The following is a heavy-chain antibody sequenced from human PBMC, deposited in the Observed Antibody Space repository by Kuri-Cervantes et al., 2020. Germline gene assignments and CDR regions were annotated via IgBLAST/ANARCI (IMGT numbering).Heavy chain of an antibody. Sequence: LSLTCAASGFTFDDYAMHWVRQAPGKGLEWVSGISWNSGSIGYADSVKGRFTISRDNAKNSLYLQMNSLRAEDTAVYYCARNYGDYGMDVWGQGTTVTCSS. CDR1: GFTFDDYA. V-gene: IGHV3-9*01. CDR3: ARNYGDYGMDV. CDR2: ISWNSGSI. D-gene: IGHD4-17*01. J-gene: IGHJ6*02.